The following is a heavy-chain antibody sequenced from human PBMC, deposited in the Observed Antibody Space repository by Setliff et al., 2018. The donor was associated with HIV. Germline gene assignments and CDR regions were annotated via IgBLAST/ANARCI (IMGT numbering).Heavy chain of an antibody. CDR1: GGSFGVYR. CDR3: ARDRHSSGLGSYGT. J-gene: IGHJ5*02. V-gene: IGHV4-4*07. D-gene: IGHD3-10*01. Sequence: SETLSLTCTISGGSFGVYRWSWIRQSAGRGLEWIGRIDSSGTTDYKPSLKGRVAISVDTSRNQVSLRVTSVTAADTAVYFCARDRHSSGLGSYGTWGPGILVTVSS. CDR2: IDSSGTT.